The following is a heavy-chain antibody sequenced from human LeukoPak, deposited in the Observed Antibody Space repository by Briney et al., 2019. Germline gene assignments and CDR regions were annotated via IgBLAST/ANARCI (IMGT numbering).Heavy chain of an antibody. V-gene: IGHV4-61*02. CDR3: ARLGYARFDY. J-gene: IGHJ4*02. D-gene: IGHD7-27*01. CDR2: IYTSGST. CDR1: GGSISSGSYY. Sequence: PSETLSLTCTVSGGSISSGSYYWSWIRQPAGKGLEWIGRIYTSGSTNYNPSLKSRVTISVDTPKNQFSLKLSSVTAADTAVYYCARLGYARFDYWGQGTLVTVSS.